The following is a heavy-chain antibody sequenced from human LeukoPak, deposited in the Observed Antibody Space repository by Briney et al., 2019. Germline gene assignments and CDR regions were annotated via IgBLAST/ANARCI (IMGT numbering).Heavy chain of an antibody. CDR2: IRYDGSNK. D-gene: IGHD6-19*01. J-gene: IGHJ5*02. CDR1: GFTFSSYG. CDR3: ARDYLTAVATRGWFDP. Sequence: GGSLRLSCAASGFTFSSYGMHWVRQAPGKGLEWVAFIRYDGSNKYYADSVKGRFTISRDNTKNSLYLQMNSLRVEDTAVYYCARDYLTAVATRGWFDPWGQGTLVTVSS. V-gene: IGHV3-30*02.